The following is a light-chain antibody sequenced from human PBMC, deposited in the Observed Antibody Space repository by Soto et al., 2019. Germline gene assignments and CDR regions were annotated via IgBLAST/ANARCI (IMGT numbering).Light chain of an antibody. J-gene: IGLJ1*01. CDR3: SSYTSSSSTLYV. Sequence: QSVLTQPASVSGSPGQSITISCTGTSSDVGGYNFVSWYQHHPGNAPKLVIYDVSNRPSGVSNRFSGSKSGNTACLTISGLQAEDEADYFCSSYTSSSSTLYVFGTGTKVTVL. CDR1: SSDVGGYNF. V-gene: IGLV2-14*03. CDR2: DVS.